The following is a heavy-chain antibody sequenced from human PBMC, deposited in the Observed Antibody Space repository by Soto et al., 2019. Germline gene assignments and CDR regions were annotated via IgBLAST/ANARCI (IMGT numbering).Heavy chain of an antibody. CDR3: ARDHIVGATILDY. D-gene: IGHD1-26*01. V-gene: IGHV3-7*01. CDR2: INQDGSEK. CDR1: GFTFSTYW. J-gene: IGHJ4*02. Sequence: EVQLVESGGGLVQPGASLRLSCAASGFTFSTYWMSWVRQAPGKGLEWVASINQDGSEKYYVDSVKGRFTVSRDNAKNSLYLQMNSLRAEDTAVYFCARDHIVGATILDYWGQGTLVPVSS.